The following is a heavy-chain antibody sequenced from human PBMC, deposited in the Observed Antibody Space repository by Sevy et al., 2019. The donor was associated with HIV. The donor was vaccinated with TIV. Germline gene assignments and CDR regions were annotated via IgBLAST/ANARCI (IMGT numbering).Heavy chain of an antibody. CDR1: GFTFSSYE. V-gene: IGHV3-48*03. Sequence: GGSLRLSCAASGFTFSSYEMNWVRQAPGKGLEWVSYISSSGSTIYYADSVKGRFTISRDNAKNSLYLQMNSLRAEDTAVYYCARVSGYSYGFSVFYYYYGMDFWGQGTTVTVSS. CDR3: ARVSGYSYGFSVFYYYYGMDF. J-gene: IGHJ6*02. CDR2: ISSSGSTI. D-gene: IGHD5-18*01.